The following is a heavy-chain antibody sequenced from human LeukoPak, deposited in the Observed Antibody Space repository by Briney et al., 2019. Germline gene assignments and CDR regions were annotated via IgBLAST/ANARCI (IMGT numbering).Heavy chain of an antibody. CDR2: INPNSGGT. CDR3: ARDTTLITYWFDP. Sequence: GGSLRLSCAASGYTFTGYYIHWVRQAPGQGLEWMGWINPNSGGTNYAQKFQGRVTMTRDTSISTAYMELNRLRSDDTAVYYCARDTTLITYWFDPWGQGTLVTVSS. J-gene: IGHJ5*02. D-gene: IGHD1-1*01. CDR1: GYTFTGYY. V-gene: IGHV1-2*02.